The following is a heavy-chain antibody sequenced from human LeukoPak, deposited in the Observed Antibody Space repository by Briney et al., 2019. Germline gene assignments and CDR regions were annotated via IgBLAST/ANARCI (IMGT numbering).Heavy chain of an antibody. D-gene: IGHD5/OR15-5a*01. J-gene: IGHJ4*02. CDR3: ARDLVYVSGSRRKDYFDY. CDR1: GYTFTSYG. CDR2: ITAYNGNT. V-gene: IGHV1-18*01. Sequence: ASVKVSCKASGYTFTSYGISWVRQAPGQGLEWMGWITAYNGNTNYAQKLQGRVTMTTDTSTSTAYMELRSLRSDDTAVYYRARDLVYVSGSRRKDYFDYWGQGTLVTVSS.